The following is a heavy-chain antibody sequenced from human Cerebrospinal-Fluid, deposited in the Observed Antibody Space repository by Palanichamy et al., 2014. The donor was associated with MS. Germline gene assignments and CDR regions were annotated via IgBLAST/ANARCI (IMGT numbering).Heavy chain of an antibody. V-gene: IGHV4-34*02. CDR3: ARGGACSADSCSILGFDS. Sequence: QVQLQQWGAGLLKPSETLSLTCAVYGGSFNDYYWSWVRQPQEGLEWIGEINHSGSTNYNPSLESRVTISVDTSKNQFSLKQSSATVADTAVYYCARGGACSADSCSILGFDSWGQGTLVTVSS. D-gene: IGHD2-15*01. CDR1: GGSFNDYY. CDR2: INHSGST. J-gene: IGHJ4*02.